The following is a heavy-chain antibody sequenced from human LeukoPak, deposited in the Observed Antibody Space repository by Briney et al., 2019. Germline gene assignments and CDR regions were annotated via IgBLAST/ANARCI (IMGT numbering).Heavy chain of an antibody. D-gene: IGHD3-9*01. J-gene: IGHJ4*02. CDR2: ISGSGGST. Sequence: GGSLRLSCAASGFTVSSNYMSWVRQAPGKGLEWVSAISGSGGSTYYADSVKGRFTISRDNSKNTLYLQMNSLRAEDTAVYYCAKDRPSLLRYFDWLGNYFDYWGQGTLVTVSS. CDR1: GFTVSSNY. CDR3: AKDRPSLLRYFDWLGNYFDY. V-gene: IGHV3-23*01.